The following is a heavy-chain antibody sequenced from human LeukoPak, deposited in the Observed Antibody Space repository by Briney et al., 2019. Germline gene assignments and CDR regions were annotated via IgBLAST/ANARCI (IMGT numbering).Heavy chain of an antibody. CDR1: GFTFSSYE. V-gene: IGHV3-48*03. Sequence: PGGSLRLSCAASGFTFSSYEMNWVRQAPGKGLEWVSYISSSGSTIYYADSVKGRFTISRDNAKNSLYLQTNSLRAEDTAVYYCAREEIYCSGGSCYYTNFDYWGQGTLVTVSS. D-gene: IGHD2-15*01. CDR3: AREEIYCSGGSCYYTNFDY. J-gene: IGHJ4*02. CDR2: ISSSGSTI.